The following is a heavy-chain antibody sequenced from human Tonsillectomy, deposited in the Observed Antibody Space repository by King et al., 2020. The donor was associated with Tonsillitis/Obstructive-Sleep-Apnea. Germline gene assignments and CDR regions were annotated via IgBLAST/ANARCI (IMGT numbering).Heavy chain of an antibody. CDR1: GGSISSSSYY. Sequence: QLQESGPGLVKPSETLSLTCTVSGGSISSSSYYWGWIRQPPGKGREWIGSIYYNGSTYYNPSLKSRVTISVDTSKNQFSLKLSSLTAADTAVYYCARPTPYARPAGNWFDPWGQGTLVTVSS. J-gene: IGHJ5*02. CDR2: IYYNGST. CDR3: ARPTPYARPAGNWFDP. D-gene: IGHD6-19*01. V-gene: IGHV4-39*01.